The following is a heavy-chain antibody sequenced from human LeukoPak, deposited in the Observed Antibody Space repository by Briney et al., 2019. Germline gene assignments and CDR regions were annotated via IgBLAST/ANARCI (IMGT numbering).Heavy chain of an antibody. J-gene: IGHJ4*02. CDR2: IFGSGGSP. D-gene: IGHD5-18*01. CDR3: GKTTVGYSSGQKPAWPVDY. CDR1: VLTFGSHA. Sequence: GGSLRLSCEASVLTFGSHAMYWVRQAPGKGLEWVAGIFGSGGSPHYADSVKGRFTISRDNSRNTVYLQINSLRAEDTAVYYCGKTTVGYSSGQKPAWPVDYWGQGTLVTVSS. V-gene: IGHV3-23*01.